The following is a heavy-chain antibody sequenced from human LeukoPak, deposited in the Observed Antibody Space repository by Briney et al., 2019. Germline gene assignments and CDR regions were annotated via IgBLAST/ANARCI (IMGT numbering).Heavy chain of an antibody. J-gene: IGHJ4*02. V-gene: IGHV3-43*02. CDR2: ISGDSDNK. CDR1: GLNVAAYA. D-gene: IGHD3-10*01. Sequence: GGSLRLSCAASGLNVAAYAMYWVCQPPGKSLEWVSLISGDSDNKYSAASVKGRFAISRDNSKNSLYLQMNSLTTEDTALYYCAIAYESGSFYRAFAYWGQGALVTVSS. CDR3: AIAYESGSFYRAFAY.